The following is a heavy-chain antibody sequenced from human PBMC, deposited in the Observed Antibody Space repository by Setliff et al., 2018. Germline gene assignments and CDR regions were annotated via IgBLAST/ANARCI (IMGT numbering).Heavy chain of an antibody. CDR1: GGSISSSSYY. J-gene: IGHJ4*02. Sequence: SETLSLTCTVSGGSISSSSYYWGWIRQPPGKGLEWIGSIYYSGSTNYNPSLKSRVTISVDTSKNQFSLTLSSVTAADTALYNCTVYNTCSSKVHYWGQGTPVTVSS. CDR3: TVYNTCSSKVHY. V-gene: IGHV4-39*07. D-gene: IGHD1-20*01. CDR2: IYYSGST.